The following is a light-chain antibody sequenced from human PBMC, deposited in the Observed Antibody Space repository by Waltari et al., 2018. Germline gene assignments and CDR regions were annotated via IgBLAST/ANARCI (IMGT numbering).Light chain of an antibody. CDR3: HQHYTTPWT. J-gene: IGKJ1*01. CDR1: QSISSW. CDR2: DAS. Sequence: DIQMTQSPSTLSASVGDRVTITCRASQSISSWLAWYQQKPGKAPKLLIYDASSLESGVPSRFSGSGSGTEFTLTISSLQPDDFATYYCHQHYTTPWTFGQGTQVEL. V-gene: IGKV1-5*01.